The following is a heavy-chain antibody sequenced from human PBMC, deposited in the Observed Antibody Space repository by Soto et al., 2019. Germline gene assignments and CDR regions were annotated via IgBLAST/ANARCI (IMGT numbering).Heavy chain of an antibody. CDR2: ISPYSGNT. D-gene: IGHD4-17*01. Sequence: QVQLVQSGAEVKKPGASVKVSCKASGYTFTSYGISWVRQAPGQGLEGMGWISPYSGNTNYAQKLQGRVTMTTDTSTSTAYMELRSLRSDDTAVYYCARANGKDYGDYYYYMDVWGKGTTVTVSS. CDR1: GYTFTSYG. V-gene: IGHV1-18*01. CDR3: ARANGKDYGDYYYYMDV. J-gene: IGHJ6*03.